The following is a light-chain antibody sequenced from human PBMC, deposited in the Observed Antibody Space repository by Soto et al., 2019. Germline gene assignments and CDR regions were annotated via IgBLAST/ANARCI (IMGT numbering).Light chain of an antibody. V-gene: IGKV3-11*01. CDR3: QHRTTWPYT. CDR2: DAS. J-gene: IGKJ2*01. CDR1: QSVSSY. Sequence: EIVLTQSPDTLSLSPGERATLSCRASQSVSSYLVWYQQKPGQAPRLLIYDASKGATGIPARFSGSGSGTDFTLTISSLEPEDFAVYYCQHRTTWPYTFGQGTKLEIK.